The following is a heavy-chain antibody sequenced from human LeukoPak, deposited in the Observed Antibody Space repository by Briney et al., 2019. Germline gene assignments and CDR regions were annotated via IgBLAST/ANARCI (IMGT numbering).Heavy chain of an antibody. Sequence: LPGRSLRLSCTASGFTFGDYAMSWVRQAPGKGLEWVGFIRSKAYGGPTEYAASVKGRFTISRDDSKSIAYLQMNSLKTEDTAVYYCTRVRGYSYGPCFDYWGQGTLVTVSS. CDR2: IRSKAYGGPT. V-gene: IGHV3-49*04. D-gene: IGHD5-18*01. CDR3: TRVRGYSYGPCFDY. CDR1: GFTFGDYA. J-gene: IGHJ4*02.